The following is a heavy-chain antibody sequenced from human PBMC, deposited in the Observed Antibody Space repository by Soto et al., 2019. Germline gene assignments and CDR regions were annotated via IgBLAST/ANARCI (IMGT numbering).Heavy chain of an antibody. CDR1: GFIFSNFA. Sequence: GGSLRLSCAASGFIFSNFAMAWVRQSPGKGLEWVSIISDGGSTTSYADSVKGRFSIFRDNSKNTLYLQMNSLRADDTALYYCAKSGGTWVHLDHWGQGTLVTVSS. J-gene: IGHJ4*02. D-gene: IGHD3-10*01. CDR3: AKSGGTWVHLDH. V-gene: IGHV3-23*01. CDR2: ISDGGSTT.